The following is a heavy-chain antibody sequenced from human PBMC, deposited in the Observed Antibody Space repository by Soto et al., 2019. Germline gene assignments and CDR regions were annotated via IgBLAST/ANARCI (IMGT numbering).Heavy chain of an antibody. CDR2: ISRSGRGSA. V-gene: IGHV3-23*01. J-gene: IGHJ4*02. D-gene: IGHD3-22*01. CDR3: ARGRYLDSSDYWVANLPFGH. CDR1: GFTCNSYV. Sequence: GGSLRLSYAAAGFTCNSYVVTWVRQAPGEGLEWVSSISRSGRGSAYYADSVKGQFTISRDNSENTLFLQMNNLRDEDTALYYCARGRYLDSSDYWVANLPFGHWGLGTLVTVSS.